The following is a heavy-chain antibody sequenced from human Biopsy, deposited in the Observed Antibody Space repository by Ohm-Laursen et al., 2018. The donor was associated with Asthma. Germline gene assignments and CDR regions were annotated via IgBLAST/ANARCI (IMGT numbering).Heavy chain of an antibody. CDR2: ISSSSSYI. J-gene: IGHJ5*02. CDR3: ARDRYGDYVGWFDP. Sequence: SLRLSCTASGLTFSSYSMNWVRQAPGKGLEWVSSISSSSSYIYYADSVKGRLTISRDNAKNSLYLQMNSLRAEDTAVYYCARDRYGDYVGWFDPWGQGTLVAVSS. V-gene: IGHV3-21*01. D-gene: IGHD4-17*01. CDR1: GLTFSSYS.